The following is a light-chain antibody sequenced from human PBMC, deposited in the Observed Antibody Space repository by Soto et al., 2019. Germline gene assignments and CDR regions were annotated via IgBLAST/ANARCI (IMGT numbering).Light chain of an antibody. CDR1: QSVSSD. CDR3: QQYNNWPRT. CDR2: GAS. J-gene: IGKJ1*01. V-gene: IGKV3-15*01. Sequence: EIVMTQSPATLSVSPGERATLSCRASQSVSSDLAWYHQKPGQAPRLLIYGASTSATGIPARFSGSGSVTEFTLTINSLQSEDFAVYDCQQYNNWPRTFGQGTKVEIK.